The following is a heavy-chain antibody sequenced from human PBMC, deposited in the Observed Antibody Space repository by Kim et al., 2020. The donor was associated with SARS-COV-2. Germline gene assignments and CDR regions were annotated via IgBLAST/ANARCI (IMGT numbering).Heavy chain of an antibody. CDR2: FDPEDGET. CDR3: ATGLPPGIAAAGTDY. V-gene: IGHV1-24*01. D-gene: IGHD6-13*01. Sequence: ASVKVSCKVSGYTLTELSMHWVRQAPGKGLEWTGGFDPEDGETIYAQKFQGRVTMTEDTSTDTAYMELSSLRSEDTAVYYCATGLPPGIAAAGTDYWGQGTLVTVPS. CDR1: GYTLTELS. J-gene: IGHJ4*02.